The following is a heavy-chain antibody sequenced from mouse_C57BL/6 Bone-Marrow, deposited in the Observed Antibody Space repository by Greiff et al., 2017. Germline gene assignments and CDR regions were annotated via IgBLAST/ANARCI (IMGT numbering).Heavy chain of an antibody. Sequence: EVKLMESGAELVRPGASVTLSCTASGFNFKDDYMHWVKQRPEQGLEWIGWIDPENGDTEYASKFQGKATITADTSSNTAYLQLSSLTSEDTAVYYCTTPTVVSRGWYFDVWGTGTTVTVSA. D-gene: IGHD1-1*01. V-gene: IGHV14-4*01. J-gene: IGHJ1*03. CDR2: IDPENGDT. CDR1: GFNFKDDY. CDR3: TTPTVVSRGWYFDV.